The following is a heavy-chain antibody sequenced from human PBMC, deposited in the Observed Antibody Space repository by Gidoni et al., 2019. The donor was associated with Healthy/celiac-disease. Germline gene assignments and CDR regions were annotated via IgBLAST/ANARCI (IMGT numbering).Heavy chain of an antibody. Sequence: EVQLVESGGGLVQPGGSLRLSCAASGFTFSSYEMNWVRQAPGKGLEWVSYISSSGSTIYYADSVKGRFTISRDNAKNSLYLQMNSLRAEDTAVYYCARGLGQLSPTEYYYYYGMDVWGQGTTVTVSS. CDR3: ARGLGQLSPTEYYYYYGMDV. J-gene: IGHJ6*02. CDR1: GFTFSSYE. V-gene: IGHV3-48*03. CDR2: ISSSGSTI. D-gene: IGHD6-6*01.